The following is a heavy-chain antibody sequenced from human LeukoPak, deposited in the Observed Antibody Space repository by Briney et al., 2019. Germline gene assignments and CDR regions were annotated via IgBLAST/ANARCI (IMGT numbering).Heavy chain of an antibody. CDR2: IYYSGST. CDR1: GGSISSSSYY. J-gene: IGHJ4*02. Sequence: PSETLSLTCTVSGGSISSSSYYWGWIRQPPGKGLEWIGSIYYSGSTYYNPSLKSRVTISVDTSKNQFSLKLSSVTAADTAVYHCARHVTHYDFWSGYGYYFDYWGQRTLVTVSS. CDR3: ARHVTHYDFWSGYGYYFDY. D-gene: IGHD3-3*01. V-gene: IGHV4-39*01.